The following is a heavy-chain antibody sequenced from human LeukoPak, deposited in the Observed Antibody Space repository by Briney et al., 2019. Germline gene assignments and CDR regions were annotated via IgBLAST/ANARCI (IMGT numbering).Heavy chain of an antibody. CDR3: ARDLSGSYQILDY. CDR1: GYSISSGYY. Sequence: TSETPSLTCAVSGYSISSGYYWGWIRQPPGKGLEWIGSIYHSGSTYYNPSLKSRVTISVDTSKNQFSLKLSSVTAADTAVYYCARDLSGSYQILDYWGQGTLVTVSS. CDR2: IYHSGST. J-gene: IGHJ4*02. V-gene: IGHV4-38-2*02. D-gene: IGHD1-26*01.